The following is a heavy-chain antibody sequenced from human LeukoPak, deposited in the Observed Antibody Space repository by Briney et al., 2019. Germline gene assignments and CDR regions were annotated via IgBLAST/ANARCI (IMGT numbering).Heavy chain of an antibody. CDR2: IYYSDST. V-gene: IGHV4-31*03. J-gene: IGHJ6*03. D-gene: IGHD3-10*01. CDR3: ARGTGANFYYYYMNV. Sequence: SETLSLTCSVSGGSVTSGGHYWSWIRQHPGKGLEWIGYIYYSDSTFYNPSLQSRVTISVDASNNQSSLKLSSVTAADTAVYYCARGTGANFYYYYMNVWGKGTTVTVSS. CDR1: GGSVTSGGHY.